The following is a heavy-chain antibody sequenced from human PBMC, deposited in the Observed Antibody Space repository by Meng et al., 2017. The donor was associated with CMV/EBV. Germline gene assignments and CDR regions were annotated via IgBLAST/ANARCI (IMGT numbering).Heavy chain of an antibody. V-gene: IGHV3-21*01. J-gene: IGHJ4*02. D-gene: IGHD2-2*01. CDR1: GFTFSSYS. CDR3: ARGPYCSSTSCTYYFDY. Sequence: GESLKISCAASGFTFSSYSMNWVRQAPGKGLEWVSSISSSSSYIYYVDSVKGRFTISRDNAKNSLYLQMNSLRAEDTAVYYCARGPYCSSTSCTYYFDYWGQGTLVTVSS. CDR2: ISSSSSYI.